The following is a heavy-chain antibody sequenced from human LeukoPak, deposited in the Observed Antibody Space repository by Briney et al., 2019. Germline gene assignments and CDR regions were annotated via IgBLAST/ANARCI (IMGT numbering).Heavy chain of an antibody. D-gene: IGHD1-26*01. J-gene: IGHJ6*02. CDR2: IYYRGRT. V-gene: IGHV4-39*07. Sequence: SETLSLTCTVSGGPITSSSHYWGWIRQPPGKGLEWIGSIYYRGRTYYNASLKSRVTISVDTSKNQVSLRLSSVTAADTAVYYCARLPPLYSGSYSDYYYGMDVWGQGTTVTVSS. CDR3: ARLPPLYSGSYSDYYYGMDV. CDR1: GGPITSSSHY.